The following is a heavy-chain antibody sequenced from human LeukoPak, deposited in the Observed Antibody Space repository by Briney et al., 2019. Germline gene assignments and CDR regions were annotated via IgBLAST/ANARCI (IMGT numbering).Heavy chain of an antibody. J-gene: IGHJ5*02. D-gene: IGHD2-15*01. V-gene: IGHV4-39*01. CDR3: ARHVSDCSAGSCYSSFDP. CDR2: FQYGGAT. CDR1: GDSISRSSSY. Sequence: SETLSLTCTVSGDSISRSSSYWGWIRQPPGKGLEWIGSFQYGGATYYNPSLKSRVTKSVDTSKNQFSLKLNSVTAADTAVYYCARHVSDCSAGSCYSSFDPWGQGTLVTVSS.